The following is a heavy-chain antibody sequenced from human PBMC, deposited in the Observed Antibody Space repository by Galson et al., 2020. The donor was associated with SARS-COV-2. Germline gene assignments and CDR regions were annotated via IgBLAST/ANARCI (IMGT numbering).Heavy chain of an antibody. CDR2: ISGYSVYI. V-gene: IGHV3-21*01. Sequence: GESLKISCVASGFTFNTYTMMWVRQAPGKGPEWVSSISGYSVYIYYADSVKGRFTISRDNTKNLLYLQMNSLGVEDTAVYYCARAHYCGADCYSILAQDFWGQGTLVTVSS. CDR1: GFTFNTYT. D-gene: IGHD2-21*02. CDR3: ARAHYCGADCYSILAQDF. J-gene: IGHJ4*02.